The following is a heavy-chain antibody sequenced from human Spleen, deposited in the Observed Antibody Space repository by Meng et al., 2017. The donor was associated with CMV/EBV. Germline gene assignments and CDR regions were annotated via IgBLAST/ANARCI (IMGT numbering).Heavy chain of an antibody. Sequence: ASVKVSCKASGYTFTGYYMHWVRQAPGQGLEWMGWSNPNSVGTNYAQKFQGRVTMTRDASITTAYMELSRLTSDDTAVYYCARGTIVGLTTGWGQGTLVTVSS. CDR3: ARGTIVGLTTG. CDR1: GYTFTGYY. V-gene: IGHV1-2*02. J-gene: IGHJ4*02. D-gene: IGHD1-26*01. CDR2: SNPNSVGT.